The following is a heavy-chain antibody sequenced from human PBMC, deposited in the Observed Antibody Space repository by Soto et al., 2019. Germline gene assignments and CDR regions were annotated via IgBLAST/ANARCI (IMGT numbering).Heavy chain of an antibody. J-gene: IGHJ6*02. CDR1: GFTFSNAW. D-gene: IGHD6-19*01. V-gene: IGHV3-15*01. Sequence: EVQLVESGGGLVKPGGSLRLSFAASGFTFSNAWMSWVRQAPGKGLEWVGRIKSKTDGGTTDYAAPVKGRFTISRDDSKNTLYLQMNSLKTEDTAVYYCTTPGIAVAGPRDYYGMDVWGQGTTVTVSS. CDR3: TTPGIAVAGPRDYYGMDV. CDR2: IKSKTDGGTT.